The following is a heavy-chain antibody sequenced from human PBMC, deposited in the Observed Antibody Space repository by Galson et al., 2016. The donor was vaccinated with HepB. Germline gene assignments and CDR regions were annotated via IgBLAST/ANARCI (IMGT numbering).Heavy chain of an antibody. CDR2: INYSGVT. V-gene: IGHV4-59*01. J-gene: IGHJ3*02. D-gene: IGHD4-23*01. Sequence: SETLSLTCTVSGDSIGIFFWNWIRQPPGKGLEWIGYINYSGVTNYNPSLKTRVTISVDTSKSQFSLKVTSVTAADTAVYYCARSYGGYAFDIWGQGTMVTVSS. CDR3: ARSYGGYAFDI. CDR1: GDSIGIFF.